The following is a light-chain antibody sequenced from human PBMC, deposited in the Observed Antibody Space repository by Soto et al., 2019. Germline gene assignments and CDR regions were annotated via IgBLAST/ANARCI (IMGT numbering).Light chain of an antibody. CDR3: QQHGTSPIT. V-gene: IGKV3-20*01. CDR2: GAS. J-gene: IGKJ5*01. Sequence: EVVLTQLPDILSLSQGERATLSCRASRTVIRNNLAWHQQKPGQTPRLLVYGASNRATGIPDGFSGSGSGTDFTLTISRLEPDDFAVYYCQQHGTSPITFGQGTRLEIK. CDR1: RTVIRNN.